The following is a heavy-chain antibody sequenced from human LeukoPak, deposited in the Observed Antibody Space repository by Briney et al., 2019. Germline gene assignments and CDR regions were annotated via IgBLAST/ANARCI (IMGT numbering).Heavy chain of an antibody. J-gene: IGHJ4*02. Sequence: PGGSLRLSCAASGFIFSSYNMNWVRQAPGKGLEWVSSISTSSSYIYYADSVKGRFTISRDNAKNSLYLQMNSLRGEDTAVCYCARVLGYYYDSRGHDYWGQGTLVTVSS. CDR3: ARVLGYYYDSRGHDY. D-gene: IGHD3-22*01. V-gene: IGHV3-21*01. CDR1: GFIFSSYN. CDR2: ISTSSSYI.